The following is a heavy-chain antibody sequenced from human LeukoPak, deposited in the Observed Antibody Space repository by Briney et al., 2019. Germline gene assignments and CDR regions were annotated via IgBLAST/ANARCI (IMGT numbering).Heavy chain of an antibody. Sequence: SETLSLTCTVSGGSISSSSYYWGWIRQPPGKGLEWIGSIYYSGSTYYNPSLKSRVTISVDTSKNQFSLKLSPVTAADTAVYYCARLKVGAVPGSLNWFDPWGQGTLVTVSS. CDR2: IYYSGST. V-gene: IGHV4-39*01. CDR3: ARLKVGAVPGSLNWFDP. D-gene: IGHD1-26*01. CDR1: GGSISSSSYY. J-gene: IGHJ5*02.